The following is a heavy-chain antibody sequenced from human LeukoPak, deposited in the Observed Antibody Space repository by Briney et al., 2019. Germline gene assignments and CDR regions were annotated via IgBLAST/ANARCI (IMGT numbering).Heavy chain of an antibody. V-gene: IGHV4-61*02. CDR2: IYTSGST. CDR1: GGSISSGSYY. Sequence: SETLSLTCTVSGGSISSGSYYWSWIRQPAGKGLEWIGRIYTSGSTNYNPSLKSRVTISVDTSKNQFSLKLSSVTAADTAVYYCARGVEWLPYFDYWGQGTLVTVSS. D-gene: IGHD3-3*01. J-gene: IGHJ4*02. CDR3: ARGVEWLPYFDY.